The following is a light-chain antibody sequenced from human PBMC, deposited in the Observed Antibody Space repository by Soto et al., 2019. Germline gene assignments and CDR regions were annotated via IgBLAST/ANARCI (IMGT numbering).Light chain of an antibody. CDR1: QGITYW. CDR2: AAS. CDR3: QHANSCPLT. Sequence: GDRVPIPCRASQGITYWLAWYQQRPGRAPKCLIYAASILESGVPSRFTGSGSGTNFTLTINDLQPEDFATYFCQHANSCPLTFGQGTRLEVK. V-gene: IGKV1-12*01. J-gene: IGKJ5*01.